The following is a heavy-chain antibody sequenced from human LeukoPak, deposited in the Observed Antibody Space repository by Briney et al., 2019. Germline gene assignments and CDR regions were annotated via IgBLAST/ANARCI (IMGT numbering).Heavy chain of an antibody. V-gene: IGHV3-30*04. D-gene: IGHD2-2*01. Sequence: QPGGSLRLSCAASGFTFSSYAMHWVRQAPGKGLEWVAVISYDGSNKYYADSVKGRFTISRDNSKNTLYLQMNSLRAEDTAVYYCARGQGYCSSTSCQYNWFDPWGQGTLVTVSS. CDR3: ARGQGYCSSTSCQYNWFDP. CDR2: ISYDGSNK. J-gene: IGHJ5*02. CDR1: GFTFSSYA.